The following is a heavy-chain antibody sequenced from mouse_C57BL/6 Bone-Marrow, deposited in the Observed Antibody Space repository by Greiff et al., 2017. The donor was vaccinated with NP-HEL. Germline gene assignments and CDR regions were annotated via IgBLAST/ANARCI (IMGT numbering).Heavy chain of an antibody. CDR2: INPTNGGN. J-gene: IGHJ4*01. Sequence: EVQLQQSGPELVKPGASVKISCKASGYTFTDYSMNWVKQSHGKSLEWIGDINPTNGGNSYNQKFKGKATLTVDKSSSTAYMELRSLTSEDSAVYYCARATYYDYDGAMDFWGQGTSVTVSS. CDR3: ARATYYDYDGAMDF. D-gene: IGHD2-4*01. CDR1: GYTFTDYS. V-gene: IGHV1-26*01.